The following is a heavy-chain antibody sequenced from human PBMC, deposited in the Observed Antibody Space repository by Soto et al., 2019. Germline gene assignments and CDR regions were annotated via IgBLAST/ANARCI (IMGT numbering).Heavy chain of an antibody. CDR1: GGSISGYY. CDR3: ARYPRPYY. CDR2: IYYTGST. Sequence: SETLSLTCTVSGGSISGYYWSWIRQPPGKRLEWIGYIYYTGSTNYNPSLRSRVTISIDTSKNQFSLKLSSVTAADTAVYYCARYPRPYYWGQGTLVTVSS. J-gene: IGHJ4*02. V-gene: IGHV4-59*08.